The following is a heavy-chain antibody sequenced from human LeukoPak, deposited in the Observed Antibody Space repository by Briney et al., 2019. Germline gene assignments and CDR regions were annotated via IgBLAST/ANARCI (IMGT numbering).Heavy chain of an antibody. CDR3: AKRRYDSSGHFDS. D-gene: IGHD3-22*01. Sequence: GGSLRLSCAASGFTFSDYSMSWVRQAPGKGLEWVSAISGSGSYTDYADSVKGRFTISKDNSKNTLYMRMSSLRAEDTAVYYCAKRRYDSSGHFDSWGQGTLVTVSS. J-gene: IGHJ4*02. CDR2: ISGSGSYT. V-gene: IGHV3-23*01. CDR1: GFTFSDYS.